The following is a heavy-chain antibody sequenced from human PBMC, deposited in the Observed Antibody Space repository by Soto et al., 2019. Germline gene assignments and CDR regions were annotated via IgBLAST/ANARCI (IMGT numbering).Heavy chain of an antibody. CDR3: ARDGQYYYDSSGKYYYYYYGMDV. Sequence: GGSLRLSCAASGFTFSSYSMNWVRQAPGKGLEWVSSISSSSSNKYYADSVKGRFTISRDNSKNTLYLQMNSLRAEDTAVYYCARDGQYYYDSSGKYYYYYYGMDVWGQGTTVTVSS. CDR2: ISSSSSNK. D-gene: IGHD3-22*01. V-gene: IGHV3-21*01. J-gene: IGHJ6*02. CDR1: GFTFSSYS.